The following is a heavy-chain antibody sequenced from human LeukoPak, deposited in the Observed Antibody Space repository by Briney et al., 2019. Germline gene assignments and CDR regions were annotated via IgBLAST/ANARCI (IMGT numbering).Heavy chain of an antibody. Sequence: GGAPRLSCVGSGFNFPNAWLGWVRPGPGEGVGGVGRIRRKTDGGTADYAAPVMGRFTISRDDSNNTLYLQMNSLKTEDTAVYYCISGFCSSASCYAWGRGTLVIVSS. CDR2: IRRKTDGGTA. CDR1: GFNFPNAW. J-gene: IGHJ4*02. CDR3: ISGFCSSASCYA. V-gene: IGHV3-15*01. D-gene: IGHD2-2*01.